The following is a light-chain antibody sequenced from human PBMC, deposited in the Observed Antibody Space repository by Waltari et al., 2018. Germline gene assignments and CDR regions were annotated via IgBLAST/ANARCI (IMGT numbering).Light chain of an antibody. CDR1: QGIRNN. Sequence: AIQMTQSPSSLSASVGDRVTITCRASQGIRNNLGWFQQQPGKAPKLLMYATSTLQSGGPSRFSGSGSGTDFTLTISSLQPEDFATYYCLQDYNYPWTFGQGTKVEIK. J-gene: IGKJ1*01. CDR3: LQDYNYPWT. CDR2: ATS. V-gene: IGKV1-6*01.